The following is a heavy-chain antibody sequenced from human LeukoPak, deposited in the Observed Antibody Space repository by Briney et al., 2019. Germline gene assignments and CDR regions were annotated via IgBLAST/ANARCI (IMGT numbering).Heavy chain of an antibody. Sequence: SETLSLTCTVSGGSISSGGYYWSWIRQPPGKGLEWIGYIYHSGGTYYNPSLKSRVTISVDRSKNQFSLKLSSVTAADTAVYYCARKPYCSSTSCYTAMDVWGKGTTVTVSS. J-gene: IGHJ6*04. D-gene: IGHD2-2*02. CDR1: GGSISSGGYY. V-gene: IGHV4-30-2*01. CDR2: IYHSGGT. CDR3: ARKPYCSSTSCYTAMDV.